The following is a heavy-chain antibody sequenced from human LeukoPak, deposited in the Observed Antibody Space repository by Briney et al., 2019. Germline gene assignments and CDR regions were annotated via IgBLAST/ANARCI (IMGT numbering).Heavy chain of an antibody. Sequence: SETLSLTCTVSGGSISSSDYYWGWIRQPPGKGLEWIGTIYYSATSYYSGTSYFNPSLKSRVTISVDTPKNQFSLKLSSVTAAHTAVYYFARLGRHHLPGLTYNYHYIEVWGKGTAVTVSS. V-gene: IGHV4-39*01. J-gene: IGHJ6*03. CDR2: IYYSATSYYSGTS. CDR3: ARLGRHHLPGLTYNYHYIEV. D-gene: IGHD3-10*01. CDR1: GGSISSSDYY.